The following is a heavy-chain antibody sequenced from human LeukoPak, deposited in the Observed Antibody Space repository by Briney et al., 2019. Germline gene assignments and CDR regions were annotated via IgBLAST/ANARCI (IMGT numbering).Heavy chain of an antibody. CDR2: IYYSVST. Sequence: SETLSLTCTVSGGSISSNYWSWIRQPPGKGLEWIGYIYYSVSTNYNPSLKSRVTISVDTSKNQFSLKLSSVTAADTAVYYCARVVGLTGYSSSWYSGYYYYMDVWGKGTTVTVSS. D-gene: IGHD6-13*01. CDR1: GGSISSNY. J-gene: IGHJ6*03. CDR3: ARVVGLTGYSSSWYSGYYYYMDV. V-gene: IGHV4-59*01.